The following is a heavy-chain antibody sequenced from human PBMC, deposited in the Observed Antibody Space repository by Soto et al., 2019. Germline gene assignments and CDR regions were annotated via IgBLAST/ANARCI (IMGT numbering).Heavy chain of an antibody. Sequence: EVQLLDSGGGLVQPGGSLRLSCAASGFTFSSYAMSWVRQAPGKGLEWVSAISGSGGSTYYADSVKGRFAISRDNSKNTVYLQXXXXRAEDTAVCYCVRXXXXDKNXDXWXXGTLVTVXS. V-gene: IGHV3-23*01. CDR2: ISGSGGST. CDR1: GFTFSSYA. J-gene: IGHJ4*02. CDR3: VRXXXXDKNXDX.